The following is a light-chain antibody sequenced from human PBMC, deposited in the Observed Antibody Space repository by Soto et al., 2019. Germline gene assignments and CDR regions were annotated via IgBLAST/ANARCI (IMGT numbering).Light chain of an antibody. CDR2: EVT. Sequence: QSALTQPASVSGSPGQSITISCTGTSIDVGTYNLVSWYRQYPGTAPKLLLYEVTNLPSGVSSRFSGSKSGNTASLTISGLQAEDEADYFCCSYAGSQTFVVFGGGTKLTVL. V-gene: IGLV2-23*02. CDR1: SIDVGTYNL. CDR3: CSYAGSQTFVV. J-gene: IGLJ2*01.